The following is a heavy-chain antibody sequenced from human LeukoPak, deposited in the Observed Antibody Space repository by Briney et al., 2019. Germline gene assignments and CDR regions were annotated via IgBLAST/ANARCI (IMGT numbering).Heavy chain of an antibody. V-gene: IGHV4-34*01. CDR1: GGSFSGYY. J-gene: IGHJ5*02. D-gene: IGHD6-13*01. CDR2: INHSGST. CDR3: ARGQRGYSGSWYSGPLGDWFDP. Sequence: SETLSLTCAVYGGSFSGYYWSWIRQPPGKGPEWIGEINHSGSTNYNPSLKSRVTISVDTSKNQFSLKLSSVTAADTAVYYCARGQRGYSGSWYSGPLGDWFDPWGQGTLVTVSS.